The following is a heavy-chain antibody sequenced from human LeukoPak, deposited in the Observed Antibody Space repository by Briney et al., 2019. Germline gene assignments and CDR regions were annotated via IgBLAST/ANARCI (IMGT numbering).Heavy chain of an antibody. D-gene: IGHD3-3*01. V-gene: IGHV1-2*02. CDR1: GYTFTGYY. CDR2: INPNSGGT. J-gene: IGHJ6*03. CDR3: ARDLTSEKAGSTIFGAKIRGPYYYYMDV. Sequence: GASVKVSCKASGYTFTGYYMHWVRQAPGQGLEWMGWINPNSGGTNYAQRFQGRVTMTRDTSISTAYMELSRLRSDDTAVYYCARDLTSEKAGSTIFGAKIRGPYYYYMDVWGKGTTVTVSS.